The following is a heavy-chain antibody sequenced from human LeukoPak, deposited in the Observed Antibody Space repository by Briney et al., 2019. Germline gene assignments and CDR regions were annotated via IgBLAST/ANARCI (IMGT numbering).Heavy chain of an antibody. V-gene: IGHV3-11*04. CDR3: ARDPSDSTIYYYYYGIDV. CDR2: ISSSGSTI. J-gene: IGHJ6*02. CDR1: GFTFSDYY. D-gene: IGHD2-8*01. Sequence: GGSLRLSCAASGFTFSDYYMSWIRQAPGKGLEWVSYISSSGSTIYYADSVKGRFTISRDNAKNSLYLQMNSLRAEDTAVYYCARDPSDSTIYYYYYGIDVWGQGTTVTVSS.